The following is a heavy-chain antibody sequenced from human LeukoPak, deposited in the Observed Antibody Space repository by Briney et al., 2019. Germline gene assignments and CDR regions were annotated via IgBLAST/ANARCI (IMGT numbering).Heavy chain of an antibody. D-gene: IGHD3-22*01. CDR1: GDSVSGYY. V-gene: IGHV4-59*02. J-gene: IGHJ3*02. Sequence: PSETLSLTCIVSGDSVSGYYWNWIRQPPGKGLEWIGYTHHSGNTLYNPSLKSRVTTSVDTSKNQFSLSLSYYCARWEVRLNAFEMWGQGTMVTVSS. CDR3: FEM. CDR2: THHSGNT.